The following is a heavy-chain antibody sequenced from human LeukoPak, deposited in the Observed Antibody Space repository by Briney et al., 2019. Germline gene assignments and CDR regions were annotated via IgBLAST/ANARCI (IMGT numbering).Heavy chain of an antibody. CDR3: AKGVSRGVDPTGLEY. J-gene: IGHJ4*02. CDR1: GFTFSSYG. D-gene: IGHD1-1*01. Sequence: GGSLRLSCSASGFTFSSYGMHWVRQAPGKGPEWVAVISYDGSDRYYANFVKGRFTISRDNSKNTLFLQTNSMRPEDTAVYYCAKGVSRGVDPTGLEYWGQGTLVTVSS. V-gene: IGHV3-30*18. CDR2: ISYDGSDR.